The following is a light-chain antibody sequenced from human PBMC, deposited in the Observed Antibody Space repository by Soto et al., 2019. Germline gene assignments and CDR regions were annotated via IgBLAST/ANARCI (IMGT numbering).Light chain of an antibody. CDR2: DVS. CDR1: SSDVGAYNS. CDR3: SSYTSSSTYV. Sequence: QSALTQPASVSGSPGQSITISCTGTSSDVGAYNSVSWYQQHPGKAPKLIIFDVSIRPSGVPYRFSGSRSGNTASLTISGLQAEDEADYYCSSYTSSSTYVFVTGTKVTVL. V-gene: IGLV2-14*01. J-gene: IGLJ1*01.